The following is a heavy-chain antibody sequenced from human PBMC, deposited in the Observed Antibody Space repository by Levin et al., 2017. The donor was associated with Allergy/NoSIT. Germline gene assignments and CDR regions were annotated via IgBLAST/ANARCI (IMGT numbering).Heavy chain of an antibody. CDR2: ISSSSSTI. CDR3: ARDLRGYCSSTSCYRGAAGLGYYYYGMDV. Sequence: GGSLILSCAASGFTFSSYSMNWVRQAPGKGLEWVSYISSSSSTIYYADSVKGRFTISRDNAKNSLYLQMNSLRDEDTAVYYCARDLRGYCSSTSCYRGAAGLGYYYYGMDVWGQGTTVTVSS. V-gene: IGHV3-48*02. CDR1: GFTFSSYS. J-gene: IGHJ6*02. D-gene: IGHD2-2*02.